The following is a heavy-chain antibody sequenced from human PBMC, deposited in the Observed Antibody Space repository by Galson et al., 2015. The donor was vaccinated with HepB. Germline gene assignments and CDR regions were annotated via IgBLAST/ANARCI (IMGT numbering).Heavy chain of an antibody. J-gene: IGHJ4*02. CDR3: ARKAEEDIAVAGSLDY. D-gene: IGHD6-19*01. Sequence: SLRLSCAASGFTFHNYAMTWVRQAPGRGLEWVSSISDGGGSTYYADSVKGRFTISRDNSKKTLYLQMNSLRVEDTAVYYCARKAEEDIAVAGSLDYWGQGTLVTVSS. CDR2: ISDGGGST. V-gene: IGHV3-23*01. CDR1: GFTFHNYA.